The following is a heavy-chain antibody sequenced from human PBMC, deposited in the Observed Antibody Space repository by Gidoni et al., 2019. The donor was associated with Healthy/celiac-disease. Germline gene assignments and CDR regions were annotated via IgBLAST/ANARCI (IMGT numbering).Heavy chain of an antibody. V-gene: IGHV3-23*01. CDR3: AKDRRIAAAGNIFDY. J-gene: IGHJ4*02. Sequence: EVQLLESGGGLVQPGGSLSLSCAASGFTFRSYAMSWVRQAPGKGLEWVSAISGSGGSTYYADSVKGRFTISRDNSKNTLYLQMNSLRAEDTAVYYCAKDRRIAAAGNIFDYWGQGTLVTVSS. D-gene: IGHD6-13*01. CDR1: GFTFRSYA. CDR2: ISGSGGST.